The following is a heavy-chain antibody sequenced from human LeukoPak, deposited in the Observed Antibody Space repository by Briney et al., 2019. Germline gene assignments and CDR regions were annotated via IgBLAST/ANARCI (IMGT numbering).Heavy chain of an antibody. D-gene: IGHD3-9*01. J-gene: IGHJ2*01. CDR2: IYYSGST. V-gene: IGHV4-39*01. CDR1: GGSISSSSYY. Sequence: PSETLSLTCTVSGGSISSSSYYWGWIRQPPGKGLEWIGSIYYSGSTYHNPSLKSRVTISVDTSKNQFSLKLSSVTAADTAVYYCARPAILTGYYNWYFDLWGRGTLVTVSS. CDR3: ARPAILTGYYNWYFDL.